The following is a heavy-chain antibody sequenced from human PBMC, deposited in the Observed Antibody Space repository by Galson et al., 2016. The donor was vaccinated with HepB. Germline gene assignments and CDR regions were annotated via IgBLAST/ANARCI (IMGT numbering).Heavy chain of an antibody. CDR2: MSYDGINK. J-gene: IGHJ4*02. CDR1: GFIFSDYA. D-gene: IGHD3-16*01. Sequence: LSCAASGFIFSDYAMHWVRQAPGKGLEWVAVMSYDGINKYYAASVQGRFTISRDTSKSTLYLQMSSLRPEDTAVYYCARALGGRVPHDFWGQGTLVTVSS. CDR3: ARALGGRVPHDF. V-gene: IGHV3-30-3*01.